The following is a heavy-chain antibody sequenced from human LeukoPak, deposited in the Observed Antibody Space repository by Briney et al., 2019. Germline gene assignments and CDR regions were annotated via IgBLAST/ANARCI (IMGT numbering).Heavy chain of an antibody. D-gene: IGHD4-17*01. J-gene: IGHJ3*02. V-gene: IGHV3-33*01. CDR2: IAYDGSKK. CDR1: GMTFSSYG. Sequence: PGGSLRLSCAASGMTFSSYGMHWVRLAPGKGLEWVAGIAYDGSKKYYADSVKGRFAVSRENAKNSLYLQMNSLRAVDTAVYYCARLRDDAFDIWGQGTTVTVSS. CDR3: ARLRDDAFDI.